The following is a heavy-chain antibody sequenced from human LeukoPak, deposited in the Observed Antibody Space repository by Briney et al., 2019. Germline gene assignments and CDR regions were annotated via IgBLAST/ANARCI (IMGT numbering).Heavy chain of an antibody. V-gene: IGHV1-8*01. D-gene: IGHD1-26*01. Sequence: GASVTVSCKAPGYTFTSYDINWVRQATGQGLEWMGWMNPNSGNTGYAQKFQGRVTMTRNTSISTAYMELSSLRSEDTAVYYCARGLKGYSFLWGYDYWGQGTLVTVSS. CDR1: GYTFTSYD. CDR2: MNPNSGNT. CDR3: ARGLKGYSFLWGYDY. J-gene: IGHJ4*02.